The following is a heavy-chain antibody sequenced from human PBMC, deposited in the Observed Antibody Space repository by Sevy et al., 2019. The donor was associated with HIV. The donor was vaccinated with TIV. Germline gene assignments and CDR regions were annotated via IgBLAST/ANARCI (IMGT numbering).Heavy chain of an antibody. J-gene: IGHJ4*02. D-gene: IGHD3-22*01. V-gene: IGHV1-24*01. CDR3: AITKNYYDISGFPFDY. Sequence: ASVKVSCKVSGYTLTKLAMHWVRQAPGKGLEWMGTFDPEDGETIYAQKFQGRVTMTEDTSIDTAYMELSSLRSEDTAVFYCAITKNYYDISGFPFDYWGQGTLFTVSS. CDR2: FDPEDGET. CDR1: GYTLTKLA.